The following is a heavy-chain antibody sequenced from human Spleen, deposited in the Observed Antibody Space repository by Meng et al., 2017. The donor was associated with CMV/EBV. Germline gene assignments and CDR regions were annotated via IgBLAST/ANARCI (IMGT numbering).Heavy chain of an antibody. V-gene: IGHV3-7*01. D-gene: IGHD1-14*01. J-gene: IGHJ4*02. CDR2: IKQDGSEK. CDR1: GFTFDNYE. Sequence: GESLKISCAASGFTFDNYEVNWVRQAPGKGLEWVANIKQDGSEKYYVDSVKGRFSISRDNAANSFYLQMNSLRVEDTALYYCVSENGYYFDRWGQGTLVTVSS. CDR3: VSENGYYFDR.